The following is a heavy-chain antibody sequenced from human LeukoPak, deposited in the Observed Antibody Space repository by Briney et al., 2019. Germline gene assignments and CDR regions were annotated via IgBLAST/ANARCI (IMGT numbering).Heavy chain of an antibody. J-gene: IGHJ5*02. D-gene: IGHD3-10*01. Sequence: GGSLRLSCKGSGFSFISYWIGWVRQMPGKGLEYMGIILVGGSEVRYSPAFQGLVTISADKSINTAYLQWTSLKASDTAMYYCARHTGRPQAGWFDPWGQGTLVTVSS. CDR2: ILVGGSEV. CDR3: ARHTGRPQAGWFDP. V-gene: IGHV5-51*01. CDR1: GFSFISYW.